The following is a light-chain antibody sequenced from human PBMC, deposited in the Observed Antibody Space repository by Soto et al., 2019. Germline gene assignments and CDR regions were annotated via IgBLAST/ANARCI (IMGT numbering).Light chain of an antibody. CDR1: SSNIGSNY. Sequence: QSVLTQPPSASGTPGQRVTISCSGSSSNIGSNYVYWYQQLPGTAPKLLIYRNNQRPSGVPDRFSGSKSGTSASLAISGLRSEDEADYYCAAWDDSLSAAVFGGGTKLTV. V-gene: IGLV1-47*01. CDR3: AAWDDSLSAAV. J-gene: IGLJ3*02. CDR2: RNN.